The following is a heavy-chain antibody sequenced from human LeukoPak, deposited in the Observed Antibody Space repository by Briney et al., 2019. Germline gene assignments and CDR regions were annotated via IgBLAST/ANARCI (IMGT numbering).Heavy chain of an antibody. J-gene: IGHJ3*02. CDR3: ARVALITIHENDAFDI. CDR1: GGSISSYY. V-gene: IGHV4-59*08. D-gene: IGHD3-3*01. Sequence: SETSSLSCTVSGGSISSYYWSWIRQPPGKGLEWIGYIHYSGITNYNPSLKSRLTMSIDSSKNQFSLILTSVTAADTAVYYCARVALITIHENDAFDIWGQGTVVTVSS. CDR2: IHYSGIT.